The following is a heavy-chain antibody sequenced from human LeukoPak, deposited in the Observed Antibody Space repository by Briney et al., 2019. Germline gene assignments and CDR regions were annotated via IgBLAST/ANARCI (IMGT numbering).Heavy chain of an antibody. J-gene: IGHJ4*02. D-gene: IGHD3-9*01. Sequence: SGPTLVKPTQTLTLTCAFSGFSLSTSTVGVGRIRQPPGKALEWLALIYWNGDKHYSPSLKSRLTITKDTSKNHVVLTMTHMDPVDTATYYRTRTYYDILTTPNWGQGTLVTVSS. CDR1: GFSLSTSTVG. CDR3: TRTYYDILTTPN. V-gene: IGHV2-5*01. CDR2: IYWNGDK.